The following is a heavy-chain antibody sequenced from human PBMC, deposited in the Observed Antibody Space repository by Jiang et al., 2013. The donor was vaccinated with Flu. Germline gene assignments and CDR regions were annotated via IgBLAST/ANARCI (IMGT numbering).Heavy chain of an antibody. J-gene: IGHJ4*02. V-gene: IGHV4-39*01. CDR2: IYYSGST. D-gene: IGHD5-18*01. CDR1: GGSISSSGCY. Sequence: GSGLVKPSETLSLTCTVSGGSISSSGCYWGWIRQPPGRGLEWIGNIYYSGSTDYNPSLKSRVTISVDTSKNQFSLKVTSGTAADTAVYYCARRGYNYGHYSFDYWGQGTLVTVSS. CDR3: ARRGYNYGHYSFDY.